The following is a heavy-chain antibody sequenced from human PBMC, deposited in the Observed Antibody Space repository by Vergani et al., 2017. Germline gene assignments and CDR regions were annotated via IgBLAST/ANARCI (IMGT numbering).Heavy chain of an antibody. V-gene: IGHV3-15*01. Sequence: GQLVESGGGTVQPGRSLTLSCVASRSTFKTYGMHWVRQAPGKGLEWIGRIRSKNDGGTADYAAPLKGRFTISRDDSKDSAFLLVNNLKTEDTAVYFCYTDYHDYWGQGTLVTVSS. D-gene: IGHD2-2*02. J-gene: IGHJ4*02. CDR1: RSTFKTYG. CDR3: YTDYHDY. CDR2: IRSKNDGGTA.